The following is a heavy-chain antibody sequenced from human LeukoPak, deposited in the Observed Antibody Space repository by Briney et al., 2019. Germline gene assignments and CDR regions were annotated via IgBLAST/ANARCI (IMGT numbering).Heavy chain of an antibody. CDR3: ARPYSSSWYEGTNDAFDI. CDR1: GYTFNSDD. CDR2: MNPNSGNT. D-gene: IGHD6-13*01. Sequence: GASVKVSCKASGYTFNSDDINWVRQATGQGREWMGWMNPNSGNTGYAQKFQGRVTITRNTSISTAYMELSSLRSEDTAVYYCARPYSSSWYEGTNDAFDIWGQGTMVTVSS. V-gene: IGHV1-8*03. J-gene: IGHJ3*02.